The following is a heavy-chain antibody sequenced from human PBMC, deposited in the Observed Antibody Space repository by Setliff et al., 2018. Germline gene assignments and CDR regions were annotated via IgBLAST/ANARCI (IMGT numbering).Heavy chain of an antibody. CDR1: GLTFSSYA. J-gene: IGHJ6*02. V-gene: IGHV3-23*01. CDR2: ISGSGGST. D-gene: IGHD4-4*01. Sequence: GGSLRLSCAASGLTFSSYAMSWVRQAPGKGLEWVSAISGSGGSTYYADSVKGRFTISRDNSKNTLYLQMNSLRAEDTAVYYCAKDVDYSRPEYYYGMDVWGQGTTVTVSS. CDR3: AKDVDYSRPEYYYGMDV.